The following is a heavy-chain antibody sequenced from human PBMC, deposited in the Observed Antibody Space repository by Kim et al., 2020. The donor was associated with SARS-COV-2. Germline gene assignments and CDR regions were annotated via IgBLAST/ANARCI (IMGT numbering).Heavy chain of an antibody. J-gene: IGHJ4*02. V-gene: IGHV3-74*01. Sequence: YGDSVKGRFTLSSDNAKNTLYLQMNSLRGEDTAVYYCARRAYTSGWWYFDYWGQGTLVTVSS. D-gene: IGHD6-19*01. CDR3: ARRAYTSGWWYFDY.